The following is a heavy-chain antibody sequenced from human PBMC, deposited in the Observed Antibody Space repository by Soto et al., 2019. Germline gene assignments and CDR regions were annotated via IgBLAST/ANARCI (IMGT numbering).Heavy chain of an antibody. Sequence: QVELQESGPGLAKPSQTLSLTCTVSGGSISSGDYYWSWVRQPPGKGLEWIGYIYYSGSTFYNPSLMSRVTIAVDTSKNQFSLKPSSVTAADTAVYYCARCASSCSLGFWGQGTLVTVSS. V-gene: IGHV4-30-4*01. CDR1: GGSISSGDYY. CDR2: IYYSGST. J-gene: IGHJ4*02. CDR3: ARCASSCSLGF. D-gene: IGHD2-15*01.